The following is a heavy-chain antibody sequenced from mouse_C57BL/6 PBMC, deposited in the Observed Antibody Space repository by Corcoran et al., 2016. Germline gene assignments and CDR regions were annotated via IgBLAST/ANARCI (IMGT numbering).Heavy chain of an antibody. D-gene: IGHD2-5*01. J-gene: IGHJ3*01. CDR1: GYTFTTYG. CDR3: ARYYSKY. CDR2: INTYSGVP. Sequence: QIQLVQSGPELKKPGETVKISCKASGYTFTTYGMSWVKQAPGKGLKWMGWINTYSGVPTYADDFKGRFAFSLETSASTAYLQINNLKNEETATYFCARYYSKYWGQGTLVTVSA. V-gene: IGHV9-3*01.